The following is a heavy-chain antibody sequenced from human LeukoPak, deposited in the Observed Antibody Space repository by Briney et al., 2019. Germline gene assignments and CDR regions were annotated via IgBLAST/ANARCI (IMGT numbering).Heavy chain of an antibody. CDR2: ISYDGSNK. Sequence: GRSLRLSCAASGFTFRSYDMHWVRQAPGKGLQWVAVISYDGSNKYHTDSVKGRFTISRDNSKNTLYLQMNSLRAEDTAVYYCAKDSEIAAAGSYWYFDLWGRGTLVTVSS. V-gene: IGHV3-30*18. CDR3: AKDSEIAAAGSYWYFDL. D-gene: IGHD6-13*01. J-gene: IGHJ2*01. CDR1: GFTFRSYD.